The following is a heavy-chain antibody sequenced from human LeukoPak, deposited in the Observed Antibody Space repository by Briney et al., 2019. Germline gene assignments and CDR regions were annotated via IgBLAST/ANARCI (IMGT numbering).Heavy chain of an antibody. CDR3: AAHYDFWSGFVFDY. CDR2: INYSGST. CDR1: GASITSTTYY. V-gene: IGHV4-39*01. J-gene: IGHJ4*02. D-gene: IGHD3-3*01. Sequence: SETLSLTCTVSGASITSTTYYWGWIRQPPGKGLEWIGSINYSGSTYYNPSLESRVTISVDTSKNQFSLKLTSVTAADTAVYYCAAHYDFWSGFVFDYWGQGNLVTVSS.